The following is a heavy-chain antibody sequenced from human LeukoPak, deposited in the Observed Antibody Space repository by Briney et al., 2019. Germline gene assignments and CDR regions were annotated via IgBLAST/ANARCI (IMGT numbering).Heavy chain of an antibody. D-gene: IGHD1-20*01. V-gene: IGHV4-4*09. CDR1: GGSIGSYY. Sequence: SETLSLTCTVSGGSIGSYYWSWIRQPPGKGLEGIGYVYTSGSTNYNPSFKSRVPISADTSKNQFSLRLTSVTAADTALYYCARSNWYEYFDNWGQGTLVTVSS. CDR2: VYTSGST. J-gene: IGHJ4*02. CDR3: ARSNWYEYFDN.